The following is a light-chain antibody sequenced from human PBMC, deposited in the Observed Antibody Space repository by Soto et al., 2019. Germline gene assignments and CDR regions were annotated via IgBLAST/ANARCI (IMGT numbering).Light chain of an antibody. V-gene: IGLV2-14*01. CDR3: CSYTTSPTGV. CDR2: DVS. CDR1: SSDVGGRDH. J-gene: IGLJ1*01. Sequence: QSVLTQPTSVSGSPGQSITISCTGTSSDVGGRDHVSWYQQHPGKAPKLMIYDVSNRPSGVSNRFSGSKSGNTASLTISGPQAEDEADYYCCSYTTSPTGVFGTGTKSPS.